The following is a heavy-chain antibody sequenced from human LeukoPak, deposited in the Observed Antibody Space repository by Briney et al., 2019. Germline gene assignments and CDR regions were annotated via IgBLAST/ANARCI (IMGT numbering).Heavy chain of an antibody. CDR1: GGSISSGGYY. V-gene: IGHV4-31*03. CDR3: ARVYGGNSAHFDY. J-gene: IGHJ4*02. CDR2: IYYSGST. D-gene: IGHD4-23*01. Sequence: SETLSLTCTVSGGSISSGGYYWSWIRQHPGKGLEWIGYIYYSGSTYYNPSLKSRVTISVDTSKNQFSVKLSSVTAADTAVYYCARVYGGNSAHFDYWGQGTLVTVSS.